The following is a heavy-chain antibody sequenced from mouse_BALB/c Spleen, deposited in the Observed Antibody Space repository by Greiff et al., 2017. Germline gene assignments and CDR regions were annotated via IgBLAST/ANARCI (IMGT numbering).Heavy chain of an antibody. J-gene: IGHJ3*01. CDR3: ARHGPQRGFAY. CDR2: ISYSGST. Sequence: EVKVEESGPGLVKPSQSLSLTCTVTGYSITSDYAWNWIRQFPGNKLEWMGYISYSGSTSYNPSLKSRISITRDTSKNQFFLQLNSVTTEDTATYYCARHGPQRGFAYWGQGTLVTVSA. D-gene: IGHD6-1*01. CDR1: GYSITSDYA. V-gene: IGHV3-2*02.